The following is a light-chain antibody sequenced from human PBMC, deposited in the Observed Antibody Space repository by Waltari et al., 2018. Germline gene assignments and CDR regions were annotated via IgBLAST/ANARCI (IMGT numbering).Light chain of an antibody. CDR1: QRISRW. CDR2: EAH. Sequence: DIQMTQSPSTLSASVGDRVTITCRASQRISRWLAWYQQKAGKAPKLLIYEAHNLGGGVPSRFSGSGSGTEFTLTIRSLQPDDFATYYCQQYNTYPYTFGQGTRLEI. J-gene: IGKJ2*01. V-gene: IGKV1-5*03. CDR3: QQYNTYPYT.